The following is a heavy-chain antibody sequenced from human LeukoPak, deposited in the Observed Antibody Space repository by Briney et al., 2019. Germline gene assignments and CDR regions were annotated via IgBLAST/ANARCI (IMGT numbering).Heavy chain of an antibody. J-gene: IGHJ6*02. CDR1: GFTFSSYG. CDR2: IWYDGSNK. Sequence: PGGSLRLSCAASGFTFSSYGMHWVRQAPGKGLEWVAVIWYDGSNKYYADSVKGRFTISRDNSKNTLYLQMNSLRAEDTAVYYCARDRQYYDFWSGYYFYYYYGVDVWGQGTTVTVSS. D-gene: IGHD3-3*01. V-gene: IGHV3-33*01. CDR3: ARDRQYYDFWSGYYFYYYYGVDV.